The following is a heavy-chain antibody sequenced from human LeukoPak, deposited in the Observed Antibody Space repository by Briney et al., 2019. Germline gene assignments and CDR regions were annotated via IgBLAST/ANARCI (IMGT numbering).Heavy chain of an antibody. CDR2: INHNGNVN. V-gene: IGHV3-7*03. CDR1: GFTFSSYW. J-gene: IGHJ6*02. CDR3: AKDRAAVPNYGMDV. D-gene: IGHD4-17*01. Sequence: GGSLRLSCAASGFTFSSYWMNWARQAPGKGLEWVASINHNGNVNYYVDSVKGRFTISRDNSKNTLYLQMDSLRAEDTAVYYCAKDRAAVPNYGMDVWGQGSTVTVSS.